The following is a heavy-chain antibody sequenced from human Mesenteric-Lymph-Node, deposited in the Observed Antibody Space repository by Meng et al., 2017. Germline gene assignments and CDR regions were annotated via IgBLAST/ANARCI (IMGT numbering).Heavy chain of an antibody. CDR2: INTDGSST. CDR1: GFTLSSYS. CDR3: ARGVIAVAGTYLTLDY. Sequence: GESLKISCAASGFTLSSYSMYWVRQAPGKGLVWVSRINTDGSSTSYADSVKGRFTISRDSAKNTLYLQMNSLRAEDTAVYYCARGVIAVAGTYLTLDYWGQGTLVTVSS. V-gene: IGHV3-74*01. J-gene: IGHJ4*02. D-gene: IGHD6-19*01.